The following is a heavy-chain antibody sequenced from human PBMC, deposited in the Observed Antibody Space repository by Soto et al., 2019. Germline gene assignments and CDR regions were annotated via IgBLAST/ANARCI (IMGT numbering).Heavy chain of an antibody. V-gene: IGHV4-31*03. Sequence: QVQLQESGPGLVKPSQTLSLTCTVSGGSISSGGYYWSWIRQHPGKGLEWIGYIYYSGSTYYNPSLKSRVTISVDTCKTQFSLKLSSVTAADTAVYYCARRGRITMVRGVIPSSYYFDYWGQGTLVTVSS. CDR2: IYYSGST. CDR1: GGSISSGGYY. J-gene: IGHJ4*02. D-gene: IGHD3-10*01. CDR3: ARRGRITMVRGVIPSSYYFDY.